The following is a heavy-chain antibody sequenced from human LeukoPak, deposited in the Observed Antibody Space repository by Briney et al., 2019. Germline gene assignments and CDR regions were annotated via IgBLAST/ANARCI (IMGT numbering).Heavy chain of an antibody. V-gene: IGHV3-23*01. J-gene: IGHJ6*02. CDR1: GFTFSSYG. CDR2: ISGSGGST. CDR3: AKDLARITGTTGGYYYYGMDV. Sequence: GGSLRLSCAASGFTFSSYGMHWVRQAPGKGLEWVSAISGSGGSTYYADSVKGRFTISRDNSKNTLYLQMNSLRAEDTAVYYCAKDLARITGTTGGYYYYGMDVWGQGTTVTVSS. D-gene: IGHD1-7*01.